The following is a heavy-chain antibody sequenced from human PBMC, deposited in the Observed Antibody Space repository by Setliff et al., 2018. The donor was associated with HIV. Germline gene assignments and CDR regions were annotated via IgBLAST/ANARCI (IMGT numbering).Heavy chain of an antibody. V-gene: IGHV4-59*01. Sequence: NPSETLSLTCTVSGDSFSNYYWSRIRQPPGKGLEWIGYVFYTGSATYNPSLKSRVSISVDRSTNRFSLMLHSVTAADTAVYYCARGPSGGGFYYMDVWGKGTTVTVSS. J-gene: IGHJ6*03. D-gene: IGHD2-15*01. CDR3: ARGPSGGGFYYMDV. CDR1: GDSFSNYY. CDR2: VFYTGSA.